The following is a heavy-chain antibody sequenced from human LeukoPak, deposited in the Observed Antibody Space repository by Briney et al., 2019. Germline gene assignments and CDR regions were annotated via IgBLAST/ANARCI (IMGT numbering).Heavy chain of an antibody. J-gene: IGHJ5*02. CDR1: GFTFSSYG. CDR3: ARDRGVATIEDNWFDP. V-gene: IGHV3-33*01. D-gene: IGHD5-12*01. CDR2: IWYDGSNK. Sequence: GRSLRLSCAASGFTFSSYGMHWVRQAPGKGLEWVAVIWYDGSNKYYADSVKGRFTISRDNSKNTLYLQMNSLRAEDTAVYYCARDRGVATIEDNWFDPWSQGTLVTVSS.